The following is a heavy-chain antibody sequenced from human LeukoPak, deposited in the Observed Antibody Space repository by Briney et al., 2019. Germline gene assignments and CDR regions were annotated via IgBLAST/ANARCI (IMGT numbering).Heavy chain of an antibody. CDR1: GGSISSYY. Sequence: PSETLSLTCTVSGGSISSYYWSWIRQPPGKGLEWIGYIYYSGSTNYNPSLKSRVTISVDTSKNQFSLKLSSVTAADTAVYYCARLDGMVNYYYYGMDVWGQGTTVTVSS. J-gene: IGHJ6*02. CDR3: ARLDGMVNYYYYGMDV. CDR2: IYYSGST. V-gene: IGHV4-59*08. D-gene: IGHD5-18*01.